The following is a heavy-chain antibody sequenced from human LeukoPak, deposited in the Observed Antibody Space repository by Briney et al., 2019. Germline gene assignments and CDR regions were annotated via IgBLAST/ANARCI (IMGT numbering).Heavy chain of an antibody. V-gene: IGHV3-66*01. Sequence: GGSLRLSCAASGFTVSRNYMSWLRQAPGKGLEGVSIIYSGDSTYYTDAVKGRFTISRDNSKNTLYLQMNSLRAEDTAIYYCARGPYTSSSHFDSWGQGGLVTVSS. D-gene: IGHD6-6*01. CDR1: GFTVSRNY. CDR2: IYSGDST. CDR3: ARGPYTSSSHFDS. J-gene: IGHJ4*02.